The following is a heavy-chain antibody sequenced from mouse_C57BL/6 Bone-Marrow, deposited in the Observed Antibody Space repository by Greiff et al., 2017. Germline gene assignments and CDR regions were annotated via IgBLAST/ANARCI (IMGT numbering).Heavy chain of an antibody. CDR2: IYPGSGST. V-gene: IGHV1-55*01. J-gene: IGHJ1*03. Sequence: VQLQQPGAELVKPGASVKMSCKASGYTFTSYWITWVKQRPGQGLEWIGDIYPGSGSTNYNEKFKSKATLTVDTSSSTAYMQLSSLTSEDSAVYYCARSELYSSNYLWYFDVWGTGTTVTVSS. CDR3: ARSELYSSNYLWYFDV. CDR1: GYTFTSYW. D-gene: IGHD2-5*01.